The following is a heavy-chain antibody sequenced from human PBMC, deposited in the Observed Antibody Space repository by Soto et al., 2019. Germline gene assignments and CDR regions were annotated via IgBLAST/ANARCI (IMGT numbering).Heavy chain of an antibody. Sequence: QVQLAQSGAEVKKPGASVKVSCKASGYTFSNFAMPWVRQAPGQRLEWMGWINAGNGNTKYSQKFQGRVTITRDTSTSTAYMEPSSARSEDRAVYYCARAAWYFDCWGQGTLGTVSS. V-gene: IGHV1-3*01. J-gene: IGHJ4*02. CDR1: GYTFSNFA. CDR2: INAGNGNT. CDR3: ARAAWYFDC.